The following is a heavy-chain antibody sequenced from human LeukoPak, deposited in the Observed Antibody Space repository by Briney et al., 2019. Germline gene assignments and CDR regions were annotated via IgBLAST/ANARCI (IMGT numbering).Heavy chain of an antibody. CDR2: IYSGGST. D-gene: IGHD4-17*01. V-gene: IGHV3-66*04. CDR1: GFTVSSNY. J-gene: IGHJ4*02. Sequence: GGSLRLSCAASGFTVSSNYMSWVRQAPGKGLEWVSVIYSGGSTYYADSVKGRFTISRDNSKNTLYLQMNSLRAEDTAVYYCARHSRSPMTTVTNFDYWGQGTLVTVSS. CDR3: ARHSRSPMTTVTNFDY.